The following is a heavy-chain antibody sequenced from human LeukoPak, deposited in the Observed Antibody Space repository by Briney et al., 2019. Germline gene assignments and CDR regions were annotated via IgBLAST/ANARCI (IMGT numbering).Heavy chain of an antibody. CDR3: ARDIVMVTYWFDP. J-gene: IGHJ5*02. CDR1: GYTFTGYY. V-gene: IGHV1-2*02. Sequence: ASVKVSCKASGYTFTGYYMHWVRQAPGQGLEWMGWINPNSGGTNYAQKFQGRVTMTRDTSISTAYMELSRLRSDDTAVYYCARDIVMVTYWFDPWGQGTLVTVSS. D-gene: IGHD5-18*01. CDR2: INPNSGGT.